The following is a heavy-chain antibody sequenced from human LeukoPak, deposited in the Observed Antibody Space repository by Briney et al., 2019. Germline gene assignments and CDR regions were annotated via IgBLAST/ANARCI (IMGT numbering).Heavy chain of an antibody. CDR3: ATDGAGFDT. V-gene: IGHV3-11*01. J-gene: IGHJ5*02. CDR1: GCTFDDYY. CDR2: INIGGTNT. Sequence: GSLRLSCAASGCTFDDYYMSWIRQAPGKGLEWLSYINIGGTNTHYADSVKGQFTISRNNAKKSLYLEMNNLRAEDTAVYYCATDGAGFDTWGQGVLVTVSS.